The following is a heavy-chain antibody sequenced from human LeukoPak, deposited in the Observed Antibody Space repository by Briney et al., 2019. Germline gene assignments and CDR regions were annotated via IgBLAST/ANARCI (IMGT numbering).Heavy chain of an antibody. D-gene: IGHD2-2*01. CDR3: AGEYSSSWFGGWFDP. J-gene: IGHJ5*02. CDR2: ISSSSSTI. Sequence: GGSLRLSCAASGFTFSSYSMNWVRQAPGKGLEWVSYISSSSSTIYYADSVKGRFTISRDNAKKSLYLQMNSLRDEDTAVYYCAGEYSSSWFGGWFDPWGQGTLVTVSS. CDR1: GFTFSSYS. V-gene: IGHV3-48*02.